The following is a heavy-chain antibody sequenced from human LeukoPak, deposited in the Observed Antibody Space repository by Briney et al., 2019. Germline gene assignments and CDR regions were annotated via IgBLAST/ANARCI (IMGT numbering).Heavy chain of an antibody. CDR3: VADPINFDF. CDR2: IYSSGNP. Sequence: GSLRLSCAASGFTFSNYGMHWVRQPPGKGLEWIGSIYSSGNPIYNASLKSRIAISVDTSQNKFSLRLNYVTAADTAVYYCVADPINFDFWGQGTLVTVSS. J-gene: IGHJ4*02. CDR1: GFTFSNYG. V-gene: IGHV4-34*08.